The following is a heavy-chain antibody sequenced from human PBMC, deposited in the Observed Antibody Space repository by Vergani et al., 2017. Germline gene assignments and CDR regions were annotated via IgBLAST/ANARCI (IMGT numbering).Heavy chain of an antibody. CDR1: GFTFSNSW. CDR2: IKSKTDGGTT. Sequence: EVQLVESGGGLVKPGGSLRLSCAASGFTFSNSWMSWVHQAPGKGLEWVGRIKSKTDGGTTDYAAPVKGRFTISRDDSKNTLYLQMNSLKTEDTAVYYCTTEPATVTTIDFDYWGQGTLVTVSS. V-gene: IGHV3-15*01. J-gene: IGHJ4*02. D-gene: IGHD4-17*01. CDR3: TTEPATVTTIDFDY.